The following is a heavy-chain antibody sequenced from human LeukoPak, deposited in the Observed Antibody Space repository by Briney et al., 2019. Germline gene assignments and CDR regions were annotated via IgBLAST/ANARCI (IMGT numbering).Heavy chain of an antibody. Sequence: ASVKVSCKASGYTFTSYDINWVRQATGQGLEWMGWMNPNSGNTGYAQKFQGRVTMTRNTSISTAYMELSSLRSEDTAVYYCARAYYYDSSSIWAKHFDYWGQGTLVTVSS. V-gene: IGHV1-8*01. D-gene: IGHD3-22*01. J-gene: IGHJ4*02. CDR2: MNPNSGNT. CDR3: ARAYYYDSSSIWAKHFDY. CDR1: GYTFTSYD.